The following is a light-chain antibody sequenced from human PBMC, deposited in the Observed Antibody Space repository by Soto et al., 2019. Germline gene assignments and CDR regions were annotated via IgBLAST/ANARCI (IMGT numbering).Light chain of an antibody. J-gene: IGLJ1*01. CDR3: QSFDTRLSGYV. Sequence: QSVLTQPPSVSGAPGQRVTVSCTGSSSNIGAGYDVHWYQQLPGTAPKLLIYGNTNRPSGVPDRFSGSKSGTSASLAITGLRSEDEAHYYCQSFDTRLSGYVFATGTKVTVL. CDR2: GNT. V-gene: IGLV1-40*01. CDR1: SSNIGAGYD.